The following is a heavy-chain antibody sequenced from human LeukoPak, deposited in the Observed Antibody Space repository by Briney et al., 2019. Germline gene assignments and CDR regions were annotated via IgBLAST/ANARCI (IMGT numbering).Heavy chain of an antibody. D-gene: IGHD6-13*01. CDR3: AHSSFWQQLVPVPFDY. Sequence: SGPTLVNPTQTLTLTCTFSGFSLSTGGVGVGWIRQPPGKALEWLSLIYWDDDKRYSPSLKSRLTITKDTSKNQVVLTMTNMDPVDTATYYCAHSSFWQQLVPVPFDYWGQGTLVTVSS. J-gene: IGHJ4*02. V-gene: IGHV2-5*02. CDR1: GFSLSTGGVG. CDR2: IYWDDDK.